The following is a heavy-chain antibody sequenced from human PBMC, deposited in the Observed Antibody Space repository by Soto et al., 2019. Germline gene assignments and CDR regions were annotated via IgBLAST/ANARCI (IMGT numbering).Heavy chain of an antibody. D-gene: IGHD4-17*01. CDR1: GGSISSYY. CDR2: IYYSGST. J-gene: IGHJ5*02. V-gene: IGHV4-59*01. CDR3: ARADGDFNWFDP. Sequence: PSETLSLTCTVSGGSISSYYWSWIRQPPGKGLEWIGYIYYSGSTNYNPSLKSRVTLSVDTSKNQFSLKLSSVTAADTAVYYCARADGDFNWFDPWGQGTLVTVSS.